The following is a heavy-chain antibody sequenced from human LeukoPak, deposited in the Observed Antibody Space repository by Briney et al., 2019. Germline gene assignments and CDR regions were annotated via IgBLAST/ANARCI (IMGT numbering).Heavy chain of an antibody. CDR2: IYYSGST. V-gene: IGHV4-30-4*01. CDR3: AREDIVVVPAAMYGMDV. CDR1: GGSISSGDYY. J-gene: IGHJ6*04. Sequence: SQTLSLTCTDSGGSISSGDYYWSWIRQPPGKGLEWIGYIYYSGSTYYNPSLKSRVTISVDTSKNQFSLKLSSVIAADTAVYYCAREDIVVVPAAMYGMDVLGKGTTVTVSS. D-gene: IGHD2-2*01.